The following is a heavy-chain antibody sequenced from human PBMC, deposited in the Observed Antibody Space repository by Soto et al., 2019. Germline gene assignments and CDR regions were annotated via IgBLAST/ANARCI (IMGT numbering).Heavy chain of an antibody. D-gene: IGHD6-19*01. CDR2: ISGSGGSA. CDR3: ARRTSGWYLDY. J-gene: IGHJ4*02. V-gene: IGHV3-23*01. CDR1: GFTFSSYA. Sequence: EVQLLESGGGLVQPGGSLRLSCAASGFTFSSYAMSWLRQAPGKGLEWVSTISGSGGSAYYADSVKGRFTISRDNSKNTLYLQMNSLRAEDTAVYYCARRTSGWYLDYWGQGTLVTVSS.